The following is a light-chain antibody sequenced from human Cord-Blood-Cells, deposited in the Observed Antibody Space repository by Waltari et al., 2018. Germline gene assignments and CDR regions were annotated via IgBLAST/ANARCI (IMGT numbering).Light chain of an antibody. J-gene: IGKJ2*01. CDR1: QSISSY. CDR2: AAS. V-gene: IGKV1-39*01. Sequence: DIKMTQYPSSLYASVGYRVNITCRASQSISSYLNWYQQKPGKAPKLLIYAASSLQSGVPSRFSGSGSGTDFTLTISSLQPEDFATYYCQQSYSTPYTFGQGTKLEIK. CDR3: QQSYSTPYT.